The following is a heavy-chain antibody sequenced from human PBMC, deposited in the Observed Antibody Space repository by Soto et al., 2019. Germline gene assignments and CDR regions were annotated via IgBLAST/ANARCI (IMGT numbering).Heavy chain of an antibody. V-gene: IGHV4-4*02. J-gene: IGHJ3*02. Sequence: SGTLSLTCAVSGGSISTSNSWCWVRQPPGKGLEWIGEVYHSGSTNYNPSFKSRVAMSVDKSKNQFSLKLSSVTAADTAVYYCARDWDYYDSSGYAFDIWGQGTMVT. CDR3: ARDWDYYDSSGYAFDI. CDR1: GGSISTSNS. CDR2: VYHSGST. D-gene: IGHD3-22*01.